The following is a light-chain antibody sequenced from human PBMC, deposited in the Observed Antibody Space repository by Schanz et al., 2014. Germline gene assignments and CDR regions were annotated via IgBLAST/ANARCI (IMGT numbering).Light chain of an antibody. CDR2: YAS. V-gene: IGKV3D-15*01. Sequence: EIVLTQSPATLSVSPGPRGTLSCRASQSISTNLAWYQQKPGQAPRLLIHYASARATGTPDRFSGSGSGTDFTLTINRLEAEDFAVYYCQQYVESPGTFGQGTRLEI. J-gene: IGKJ1*01. CDR3: QQYVESPGT. CDR1: QSISTN.